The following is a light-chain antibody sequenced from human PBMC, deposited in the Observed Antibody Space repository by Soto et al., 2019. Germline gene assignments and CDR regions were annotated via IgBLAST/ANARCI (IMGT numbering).Light chain of an antibody. J-gene: IGKJ2*01. CDR1: QSVSSSY. CDR3: QQYGSPLYT. Sequence: EVVLSQSPGTLSLSPGGRATLSCRASQSVSSSYLAWYQQKPGQAPRLLISGASSRATGIPDRFSGSGSGTAFTLTVSRLEPEDFAVYYCQQYGSPLYTFGQGTKLEIK. V-gene: IGKV3-20*01. CDR2: GAS.